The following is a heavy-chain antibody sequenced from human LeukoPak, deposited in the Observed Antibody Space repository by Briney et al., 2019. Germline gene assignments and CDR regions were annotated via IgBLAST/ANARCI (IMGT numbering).Heavy chain of an antibody. V-gene: IGHV4-59*08. J-gene: IGHJ4*02. Sequence: SETLSLTCTVSGGSISSYYWSWIRQPPGKGLEWMGYIYYSGSTNYNTSLKSRVTISVDTSNNQFSLKLSSVTAADTAVYYCARLYSGSLAFDYWGQGTLVTVSS. CDR2: IYYSGST. CDR3: ARLYSGSLAFDY. CDR1: GGSISSYY. D-gene: IGHD6-19*01.